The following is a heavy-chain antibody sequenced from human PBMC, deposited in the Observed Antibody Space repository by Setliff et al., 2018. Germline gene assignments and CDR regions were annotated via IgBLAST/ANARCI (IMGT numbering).Heavy chain of an antibody. CDR1: GFTFSSYT. D-gene: IGHD1-20*01. Sequence: GGSLRLSCAASGFTFSSYTMTWVRQAPGKGLEWVSDISGSGGRTYYTDSVKGRFTISRDNSKNTLFLQMTSLRPEDTALYYCARYNWNTNWFDPWGQGTLVTVSS. CDR3: ARYNWNTNWFDP. CDR2: ISGSGGRT. V-gene: IGHV3-23*01. J-gene: IGHJ5*02.